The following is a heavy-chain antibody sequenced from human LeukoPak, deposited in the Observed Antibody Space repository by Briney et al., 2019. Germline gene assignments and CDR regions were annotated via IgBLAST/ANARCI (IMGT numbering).Heavy chain of an antibody. Sequence: WASVKVSCKASGYTFTGYYMHWVRQAPGQGLEWMGWINPNSGGTNYAQKFQGRVTMTRDTSISTAYMELSRLRSDDTAVYYCARDPRIAAAGTILYYYYYMDVWGKGTTVTVSS. V-gene: IGHV1-2*02. D-gene: IGHD6-13*01. CDR1: GYTFTGYY. CDR2: INPNSGGT. CDR3: ARDPRIAAAGTILYYYYYMDV. J-gene: IGHJ6*03.